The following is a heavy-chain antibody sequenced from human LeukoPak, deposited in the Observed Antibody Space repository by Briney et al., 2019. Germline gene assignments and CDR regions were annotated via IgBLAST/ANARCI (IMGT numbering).Heavy chain of an antibody. CDR1: GGTFSSYA. V-gene: IGHV1-69*05. CDR2: IIPIFGTA. Sequence: SVKVSCKASGGTFSSYAISWVRQAPGQGLGWMGRIIPIFGTANYAQKFQGRVTITTDESTSTAYMELSSLRSEDTAVYYCARTGELDAFDIWGQGTMVTVSS. J-gene: IGHJ3*02. D-gene: IGHD7-27*01. CDR3: ARTGELDAFDI.